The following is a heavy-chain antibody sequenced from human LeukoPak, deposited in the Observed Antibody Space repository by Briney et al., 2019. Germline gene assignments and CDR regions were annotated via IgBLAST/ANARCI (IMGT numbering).Heavy chain of an antibody. CDR3: ARATVEMATTLDY. CDR2: IIPIFGTA. D-gene: IGHD5-24*01. V-gene: IGHV1-69*13. J-gene: IGHJ4*02. Sequence: SVKVSCKASGGTFSSYAISWVRQAPGQGLEWMGGIIPIFGTANYAQKFQGRVTITADESTSTAYMELSSPRSEDTAVYYCARATVEMATTLDYWGQGTLVTVSS. CDR1: GGTFSSYA.